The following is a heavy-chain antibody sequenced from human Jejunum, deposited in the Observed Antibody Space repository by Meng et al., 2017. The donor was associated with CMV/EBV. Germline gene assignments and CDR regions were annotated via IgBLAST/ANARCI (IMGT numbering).Heavy chain of an antibody. CDR1: SGSLSSYY. Sequence: PCTVSSGSLSSYYWSSIRPPPGKGLEWIGFIYYKGSTSYNPSLRSRVTMSVDTSKNQCSLKVTSVTAADTAMYYCVAIVGLTFDFWGQGTLVTVSS. CDR2: IYYKGST. J-gene: IGHJ4*02. V-gene: IGHV4-59*01. D-gene: IGHD1-26*01. CDR3: VAIVGLTFDF.